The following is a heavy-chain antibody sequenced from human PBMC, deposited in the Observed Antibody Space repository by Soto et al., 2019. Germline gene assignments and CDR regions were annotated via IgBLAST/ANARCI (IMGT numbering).Heavy chain of an antibody. CDR1: GASINSGNYY. CDR2: VYHSGSA. D-gene: IGHD3-10*01. CDR3: ARGREGDMVRTYPSVFDF. V-gene: IGHV4-30-4*01. Sequence: QVQLQESGPGLVKPSKTLSLTCTVSGASINSGNYYWTWIRQPPGRGLEWIGYVYHSGSAYYNPSLNSRLTISVDTSRNLFSLKLNSVTAADTAVYYCARGREGDMVRTYPSVFDFWGQGTLVTVSS. J-gene: IGHJ4*02.